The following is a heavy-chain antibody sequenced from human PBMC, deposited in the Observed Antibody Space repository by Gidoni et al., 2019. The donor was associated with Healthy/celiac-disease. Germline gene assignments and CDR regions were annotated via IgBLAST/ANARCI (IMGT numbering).Heavy chain of an antibody. CDR3: AKAYDSSGYYYYGMDV. V-gene: IGHV3-9*01. Sequence: EVQLVESGGGLVQPGRSLRLSCAASGFTFDDYAMHWVRQAPGQGLEWVVGISLNSGSIGYADSVKGRFTISRDNAKNSLYLQMNSLRAEDTALYYCAKAYDSSGYYYYGMDVWGQGTTVTVSS. CDR1: GFTFDDYA. CDR2: ISLNSGSI. J-gene: IGHJ6*02. D-gene: IGHD3-22*01.